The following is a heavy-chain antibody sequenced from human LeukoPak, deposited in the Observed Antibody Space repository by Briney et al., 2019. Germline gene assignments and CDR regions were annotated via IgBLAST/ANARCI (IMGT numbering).Heavy chain of an antibody. V-gene: IGHV3-11*04. J-gene: IGHJ6*02. CDR1: GFTFSDYY. Sequence: PGGSLRLSCAASGFTFSDYYMSWIRQAPGKGLEWVSHISSSGNTIYYADSVKGRFTISRDNAKNSLYLQMNSLRAEDTAVYYCARRIVVPAAIGGTYGMDVWGQGTTVTVSS. CDR3: ARRIVVPAAIGGTYGMDV. D-gene: IGHD2-2*01. CDR2: ISSSGNTI.